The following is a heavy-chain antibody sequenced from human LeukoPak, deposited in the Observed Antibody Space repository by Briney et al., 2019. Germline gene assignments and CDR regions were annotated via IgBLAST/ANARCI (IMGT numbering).Heavy chain of an antibody. D-gene: IGHD2-15*01. CDR3: ARTTSFTASCYDY. CDR1: GYTFTNYH. Sequence: GASVKVSCKASGYTFTNYHINWVRQATGRGLEWMGWINPNNGDSGFAQKFQGRVTITRDTAMTTAYMELSSLTSEDTAIYFCARTTSFTASCYDYWGQGTLVTVSS. V-gene: IGHV1-8*03. J-gene: IGHJ4*02. CDR2: INPNNGDS.